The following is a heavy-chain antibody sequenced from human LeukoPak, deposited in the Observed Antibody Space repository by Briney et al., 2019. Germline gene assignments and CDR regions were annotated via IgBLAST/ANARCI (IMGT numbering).Heavy chain of an antibody. CDR2: IYYSGST. V-gene: IGHV4-59*01. CDR3: ARALRIVVDFSAFDI. CDR1: GGSISSFY. D-gene: IGHD3-22*01. Sequence: SETLSLTCTVSGGSISSFYWRWIRQPPGKGLEWIGHIYYSGSTNYNPSLKSRVTISVDTSKNQFSLKLSSVTAADTAVCYCARALRIVVDFSAFDIWGQGTMVTVSS. J-gene: IGHJ3*02.